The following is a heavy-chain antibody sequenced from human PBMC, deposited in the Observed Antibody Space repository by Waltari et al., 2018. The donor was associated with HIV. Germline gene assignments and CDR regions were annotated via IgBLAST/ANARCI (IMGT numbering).Heavy chain of an antibody. Sequence: AESGGRLIQPGGSLGLSCTASNFSVSGKHVTWIRQAPGGSLEWVAGIYPDDTTHYADSVIGRFTISRAKSRTTVLLLMNGLFVDDTATYFCATGVRYYGPWGQGTRVTVSS. V-gene: IGHV3-53*01. CDR1: NFSVSGKH. J-gene: IGHJ5*02. CDR3: ATGVRYYGP. CDR2: IYPDDTT. D-gene: IGHD3-10*01.